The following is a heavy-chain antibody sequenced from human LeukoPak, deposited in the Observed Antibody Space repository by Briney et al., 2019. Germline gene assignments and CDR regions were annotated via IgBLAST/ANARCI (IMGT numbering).Heavy chain of an antibody. CDR3: ARMLIECYDILTGYYNKNWFDP. CDR2: INPNSGGT. CDR1: GYTFTGYY. V-gene: IGHV1-2*02. Sequence: ASVEVSCKASGYTFTGYYMHWVRQAPGQGLEWMGWINPNSGGTNYAQKFQGRVTMTRDTSISTAYMELSRLRSDDTAVYYCARMLIECYDILTGYYNKNWFDPWGQGTLVTVSS. J-gene: IGHJ5*02. D-gene: IGHD3-9*01.